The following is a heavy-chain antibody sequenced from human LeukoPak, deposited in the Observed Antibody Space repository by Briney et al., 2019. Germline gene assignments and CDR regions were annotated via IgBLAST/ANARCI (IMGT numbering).Heavy chain of an antibody. J-gene: IGHJ4*02. CDR2: IWYDGSNK. V-gene: IGHV3-33*01. D-gene: IGHD6-13*01. CDR1: GFTFSSYG. CDR3: AREHPRQRLVPVFDY. Sequence: HPGGSLRLSCAASGFTFSSYGMHWVRQAPGKGLEWVAVIWYDGSNKYYADSVKGRFTISRDNSKNTLYLQMNSLRAEDTAVYYCAREHPRQRLVPVFDYWGQGTLVTVSS.